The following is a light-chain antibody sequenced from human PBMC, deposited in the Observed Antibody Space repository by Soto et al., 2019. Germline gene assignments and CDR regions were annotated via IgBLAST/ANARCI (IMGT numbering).Light chain of an antibody. Sequence: QSALTQPASVSGSPGQSITISCTGTSSDVGGYNYVSWYQQHPGKAPKLMICEVSNRPSGVSNRFSGSKSGNTASLTISGLQAEDEAAYYCSSYTSSSTLVVFGGGTKLTVL. CDR3: SSYTSSSTLVV. CDR1: SSDVGGYNY. CDR2: EVS. V-gene: IGLV2-14*01. J-gene: IGLJ2*01.